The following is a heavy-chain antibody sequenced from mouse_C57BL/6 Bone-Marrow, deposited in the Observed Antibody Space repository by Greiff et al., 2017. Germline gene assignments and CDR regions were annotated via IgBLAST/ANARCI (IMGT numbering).Heavy chain of an antibody. J-gene: IGHJ1*03. CDR2: IDPEDGDT. D-gene: IGHD1-1*01. Sequence: VQLQQSGAELVRPGASVKLSCTASGFNIKDYYMHWVKQRPEQGLEWIGRIDPEDGDTAYAPKFQGKATMTADTSSNTAYLQLSSLTSEDTAVYYCTTRSYYGSSYWYCDVWGTGTTVTVSS. CDR1: GFNIKDYY. CDR3: TTRSYYGSSYWYCDV. V-gene: IGHV14-1*01.